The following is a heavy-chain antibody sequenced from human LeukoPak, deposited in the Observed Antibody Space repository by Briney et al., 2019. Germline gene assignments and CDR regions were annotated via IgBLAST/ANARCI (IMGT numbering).Heavy chain of an antibody. V-gene: IGHV3-23*01. CDR3: AKATGNLGN. Sequence: GGTLRLSCAASGFTFSSYGMSWVRQAPGKGLEWVSGISGSGGSTYYADSVKGRFTISRDNSKNTLYLQMISLTAQDTAMYYCAKATGNLGNWGQGTLVTVSS. D-gene: IGHD1-1*01. CDR1: GFTFSSYG. CDR2: ISGSGGST. J-gene: IGHJ4*02.